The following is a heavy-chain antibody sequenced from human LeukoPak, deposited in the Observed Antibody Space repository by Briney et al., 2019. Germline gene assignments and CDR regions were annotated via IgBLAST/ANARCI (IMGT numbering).Heavy chain of an antibody. V-gene: IGHV3-48*04. CDR3: AKTTAGYSSGRYPGWPVDY. CDR1: GFTFSSFS. J-gene: IGHJ4*02. CDR2: ISSSSITI. Sequence: GGSLRLSCAASGFTFSSFSLNWVRQAPGKGLEWVSFISSSSITIYYADSVKGRFTISRDNAEKSLYLQMNSLRADDTAVYYCAKTTAGYSSGRYPGWPVDYWGQGTLVTVSS. D-gene: IGHD6-19*01.